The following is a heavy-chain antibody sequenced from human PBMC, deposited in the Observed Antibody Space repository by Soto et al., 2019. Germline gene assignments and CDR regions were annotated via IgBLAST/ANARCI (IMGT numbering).Heavy chain of an antibody. CDR2: IHHSGST. D-gene: IGHD1-26*01. J-gene: IGHJ4*02. CDR3: ARDTGTYPYYFDY. Sequence: QVQLQESGPGLVKPSQTLSLTCTVSGGSISGGENFWNWIRQSPGKGLEWIGYIHHSGSTYYNPSLKSRLTISVDTSKNQISLKLNSVTAADTAVYYCARDTGTYPYYFDYWGQGTLVTVSS. CDR1: GGSISGGENF. V-gene: IGHV4-30-4*01.